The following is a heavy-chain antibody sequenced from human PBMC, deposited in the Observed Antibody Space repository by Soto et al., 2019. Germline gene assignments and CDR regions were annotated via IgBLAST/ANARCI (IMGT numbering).Heavy chain of an antibody. Sequence: QVHLQESGPGLVKPSETLSLSCSVSGGSISKFYWSWIRKTAGKGLEWMGRAYATGTTDYNPSLRRRVAMSVDISRKTFSLRLTSVTAADTGMYYCVRDGSKTLRDWFDPWGQGKLVTVSS. D-gene: IGHD4-17*01. V-gene: IGHV4-4*07. J-gene: IGHJ5*02. CDR1: GGSISKFY. CDR3: VRDGSKTLRDWFDP. CDR2: AYATGTT.